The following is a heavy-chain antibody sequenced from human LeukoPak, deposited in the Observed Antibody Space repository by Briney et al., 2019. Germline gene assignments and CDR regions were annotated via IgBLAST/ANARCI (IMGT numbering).Heavy chain of an antibody. J-gene: IGHJ4*02. CDR1: GASISSYY. CDR3: ARGSSGYYYG. D-gene: IGHD3-22*01. V-gene: IGHV4-4*07. CDR2: IYTSGST. Sequence: PSETLSLTCSVSGASISSYYWSWIRQVAGKGLEWIGRIYTSGSTNYNPSLKSRVTMSADTSKNQFSLNLSSVTAADTAVYYCARGSSGYYYGWGQGTLVTVSS.